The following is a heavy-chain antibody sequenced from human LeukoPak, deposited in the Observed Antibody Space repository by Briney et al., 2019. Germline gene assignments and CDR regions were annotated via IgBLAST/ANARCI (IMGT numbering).Heavy chain of an antibody. CDR2: IHYTGTT. CDR1: GASIRGYY. D-gene: IGHD3-10*01. Sequence: SETLSLTCTVSGASIRGYYWSWIRQSPGRGLEWIGYIHYTGTTDYNPSLKNRVTISVDTSKNQFSLMLTSVTAADTAVYYCARGYGSGSYNNFNHWGQGLLVAVS. CDR3: ARGYGSGSYNNFNH. J-gene: IGHJ4*02. V-gene: IGHV4-59*01.